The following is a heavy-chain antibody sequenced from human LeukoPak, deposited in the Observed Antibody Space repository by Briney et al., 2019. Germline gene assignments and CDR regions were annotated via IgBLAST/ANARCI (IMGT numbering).Heavy chain of an antibody. CDR1: GGSISNFY. D-gene: IGHD6-25*01. CDR2: IFTRGSA. CDR3: ASSGSSDWRSFDY. V-gene: IGHV4-4*07. J-gene: IGHJ4*02. Sequence: SETLSLTCTVSGGSISNFYWSCLRQPAGKELEWIGRIFTRGSATYNPSLKSRVTMSVDTSKSQFSLNLRSVTAADTAVYYCASSGSSDWRSFDYWGQGILVTVSS.